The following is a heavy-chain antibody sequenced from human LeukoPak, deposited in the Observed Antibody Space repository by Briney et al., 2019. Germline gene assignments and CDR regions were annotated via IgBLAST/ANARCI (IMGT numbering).Heavy chain of an antibody. V-gene: IGHV3-15*01. CDR1: GFTFSSYW. D-gene: IGHD2-2*01. Sequence: GGSLRLSCAASGFTFSSYWMSWVRQAPGKGLEWVGRVKSKTDGGTIDYAAPVKGRFTISRDDLKSTLYLHMDSLKTEDTAVYYCTTAFEVATKFDYWGQGTLVTVSS. CDR2: VKSKTDGGTI. J-gene: IGHJ4*02. CDR3: TTAFEVATKFDY.